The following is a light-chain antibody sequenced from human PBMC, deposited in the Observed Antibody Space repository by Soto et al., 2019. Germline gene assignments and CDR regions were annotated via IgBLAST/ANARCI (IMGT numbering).Light chain of an antibody. CDR2: SNN. CDR3: AAWDDSLNGIYV. V-gene: IGLV1-44*01. CDR1: SSNIGSNT. Sequence: QSVLTQPPSASGTPGQRVTLSCSGSSSNIGSNTVNWYQQLPGTAPNLLIYSNNQRPSGVPDRFSGSKSGTSASLAISGLQSEDEADDYCAAWDDSLNGIYVFGTGTKVTVL. J-gene: IGLJ1*01.